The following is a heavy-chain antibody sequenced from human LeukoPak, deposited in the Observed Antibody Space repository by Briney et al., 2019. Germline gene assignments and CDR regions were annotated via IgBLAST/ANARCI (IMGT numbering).Heavy chain of an antibody. CDR2: ISGSGGST. J-gene: IGHJ3*02. CDR1: GFTFSSYA. CDR3: AKAAPTNYYDSSGYYNTAFDI. Sequence: GGSLRLSCAASGFTFSSYAMSWVRQAPGKGLEWVSAISGSGGSTYYADSVKGRFTISRDNSKNTLYLQMNSLRAEDTAVYYCAKAAPTNYYDSSGYYNTAFDIWGQGTMVTVSS. D-gene: IGHD3-22*01. V-gene: IGHV3-23*01.